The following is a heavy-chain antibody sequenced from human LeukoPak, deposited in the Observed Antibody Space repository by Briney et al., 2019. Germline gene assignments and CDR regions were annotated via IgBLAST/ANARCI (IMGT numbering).Heavy chain of an antibody. V-gene: IGHV3-20*04. J-gene: IGHJ4*02. D-gene: IGHD2-21*02. CDR3: AKGRGLNFVVVTAIFDY. CDR2: LNWNGGCK. CDR1: GFTFDDFG. Sequence: GGSLRLSCAASGFTFDDFGMSWVRPAPGQGLEWVSGLNWNGGCKTHTDYGKGPFTISTDNSKNSLYLHMHSFITKDTAFYFFAKGRGLNFVVVTAIFDYCGQGTLVTVSS.